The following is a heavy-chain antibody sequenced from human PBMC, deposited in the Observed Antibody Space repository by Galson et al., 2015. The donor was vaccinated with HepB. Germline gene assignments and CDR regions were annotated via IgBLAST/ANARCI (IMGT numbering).Heavy chain of an antibody. D-gene: IGHD6-13*01. CDR2: CNGDGSST. CDR1: GFTLKTSW. J-gene: IGHJ4*02. V-gene: IGHV3-74*01. Sequence: SLRLSCAASGFTLKTSWMHWVRQAPGKGLVWVSRCNGDGSSTNYADSVRGRFTISRDNAKKMLYLQMNSLRPEDTAVYFCARGWYHFDNWGQGTLVSVSA. CDR3: ARGWYHFDN.